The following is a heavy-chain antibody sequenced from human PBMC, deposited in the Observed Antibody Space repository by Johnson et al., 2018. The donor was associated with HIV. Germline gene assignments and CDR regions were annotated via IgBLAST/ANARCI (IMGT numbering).Heavy chain of an antibody. J-gene: IGHJ3*02. D-gene: IGHD2-15*01. Sequence: VHLVESGGGLVQPGRSLRLSCAASGFTFDDYAMHWVRQAPGKGLEWVANIKQDGSEKYYVDSVKGRFTISRDNAKNSLYLQINSLRAEDTAVYYCARVGILRRRGAFDIWGQGTMVTVSS. V-gene: IGHV3-7*05. CDR2: IKQDGSEK. CDR3: ARVGILRRRGAFDI. CDR1: GFTFDDYA.